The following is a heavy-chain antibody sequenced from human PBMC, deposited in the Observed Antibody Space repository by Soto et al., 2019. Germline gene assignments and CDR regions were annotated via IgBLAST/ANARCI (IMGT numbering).Heavy chain of an antibody. V-gene: IGHV1-58*01. CDR3: ARLDCSSTSCYLAP. CDR2: IVVGSGNT. J-gene: IGHJ4*02. D-gene: IGHD2-2*01. CDR1: GFTFTSSA. Sequence: SVRVSCKASGFTFTSSAVQWVRQARGQRLEWIGWIVVGSGNTNYAQKFQERVTITRDMSTSTAYMELSSLRSEDTAVYYCARLDCSSTSCYLAPWGQGTLVTVSS.